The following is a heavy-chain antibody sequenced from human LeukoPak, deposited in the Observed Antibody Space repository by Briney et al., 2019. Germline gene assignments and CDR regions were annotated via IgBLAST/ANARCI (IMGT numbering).Heavy chain of an antibody. CDR1: GYTFTSYY. CDR3: ARDRAVAGFRFDY. D-gene: IGHD6-19*01. V-gene: IGHV1-46*01. J-gene: IGHJ4*02. CDR2: ISPSGGST. Sequence: ASVKVSCKASGYTFTSYYMHWVRQAPGQGLEWMGVISPSGGSTSYAQKFQGRVTMTRDTSTSTVYMELSSLRFEDTAVYYCARDRAVAGFRFDYWGQGTLVTVSS.